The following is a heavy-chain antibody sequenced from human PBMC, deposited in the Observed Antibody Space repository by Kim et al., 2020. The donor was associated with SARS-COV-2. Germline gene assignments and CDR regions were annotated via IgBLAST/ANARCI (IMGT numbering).Heavy chain of an antibody. CDR3: ARDSGPEVWSGYFFLSEYYYYYGMDV. D-gene: IGHD3-3*01. CDR1: GYSISSGYY. CDR2: IYHSGST. V-gene: IGHV4-38-2*02. J-gene: IGHJ6*02. Sequence: SETLSLTCTVSGYSISSGYYWGWIRQPPGKGLEWIGSIYHSGSTYYNPSLKSRVTISVDTSKNQFSLKLSSVTAADTAVYYCARDSGPEVWSGYFFLSEYYYYYGMDVWGQGTTVTVSS.